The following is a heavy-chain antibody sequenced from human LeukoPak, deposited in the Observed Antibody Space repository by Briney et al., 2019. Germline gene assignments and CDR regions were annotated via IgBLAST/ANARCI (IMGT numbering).Heavy chain of an antibody. V-gene: IGHV4-59*01. J-gene: IGHJ4*02. D-gene: IGHD6-13*01. CDR1: GGSISNYW. Sequence: SETLSLTCTVSGGSISNYWWSWIRQPPGKGLEWIGCVFDSGGPNYNPSLKSRVTISVDTSKKQFSLKLSSVTAADTAVYYCARGYSSSWNYFDYWGQGTLVTVSS. CDR3: ARGYSSSWNYFDY. CDR2: VFDSGGP.